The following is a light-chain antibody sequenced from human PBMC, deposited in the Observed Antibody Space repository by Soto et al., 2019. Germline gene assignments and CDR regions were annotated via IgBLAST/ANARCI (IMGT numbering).Light chain of an antibody. V-gene: IGLV2-14*03. CDR2: DVT. J-gene: IGLJ1*01. Sequence: QSVLTQPASVSGSPGQSITISCTGSSIDVGHYDYVSWFQQHPGRAPTLLIYDVTYRPSGVSNRFSGAKSGSTASLTISGLRTEDEANYYCSSYTGTSTQVYGTGTKLTVL. CDR3: SSYTGTSTQV. CDR1: SIDVGHYDY.